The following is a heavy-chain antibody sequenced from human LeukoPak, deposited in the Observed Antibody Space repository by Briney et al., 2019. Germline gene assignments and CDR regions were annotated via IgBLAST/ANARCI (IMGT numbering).Heavy chain of an antibody. Sequence: PGGSLRLSCAGSGFTFSSYEMNWVRQAPGKGLEWVSYISSSGTTIYYADSVKGRFTISRDNAKKSVYLQMNSLRADDTAVYYCARDGQGPFGVVTRPHWGQGTMVTVSS. V-gene: IGHV3-48*03. CDR3: ARDGQGPFGVVTRPH. D-gene: IGHD3-3*01. CDR2: ISSSGTTI. J-gene: IGHJ3*01. CDR1: GFTFSSYE.